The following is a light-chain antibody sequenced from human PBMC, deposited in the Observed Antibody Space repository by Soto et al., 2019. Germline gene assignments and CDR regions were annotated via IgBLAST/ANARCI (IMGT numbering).Light chain of an antibody. CDR1: SDSVSASHL. V-gene: IGLV8-61*01. CDR3: VLYMRSGISV. Sequence: QTVVTQEPSFSVSPGGTVTLTCGLSSDSVSASHLPSWYQQTPGQAPRTLIYNTNTRSSGVPDRFSGSILGNRAALTITGAQADDESDYYCVLYMRSGISVFGGGTKLTVL. J-gene: IGLJ2*01. CDR2: NTN.